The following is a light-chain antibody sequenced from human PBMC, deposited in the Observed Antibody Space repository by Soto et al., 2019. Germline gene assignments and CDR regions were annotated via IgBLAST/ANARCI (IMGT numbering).Light chain of an antibody. CDR3: HSYDSSLSGFYV. V-gene: IGLV1-40*01. CDR2: GNS. Sequence: QSVLTQPPSVSGAPGQRVTISCTGSSSNIGAGYDVHWYQQLPGTAPKLLIYGNSTRPSGVPDRYSGSKSGTSASLAITGLQAADETDYYCHSYDSSLSGFYVFGTGTKLTVL. J-gene: IGLJ1*01. CDR1: SSNIGAGYD.